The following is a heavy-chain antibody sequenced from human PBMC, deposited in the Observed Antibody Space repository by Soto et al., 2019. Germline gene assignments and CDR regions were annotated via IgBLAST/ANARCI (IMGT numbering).Heavy chain of an antibody. Sequence: QLQLQESGSGLVKPSQTLSLTCAVSGGSISSGGYSWSWIRQPPGKGLEWIGYIYHSGSTYYNPSLKSRVTISVDRAKNQFSLKLSSVTAADTAVYYCARAEGEPIPHYFDYWGQGTLVTVSS. J-gene: IGHJ4*02. CDR2: IYHSGST. V-gene: IGHV4-30-2*01. D-gene: IGHD3-16*01. CDR1: GGSISSGGYS. CDR3: ARAEGEPIPHYFDY.